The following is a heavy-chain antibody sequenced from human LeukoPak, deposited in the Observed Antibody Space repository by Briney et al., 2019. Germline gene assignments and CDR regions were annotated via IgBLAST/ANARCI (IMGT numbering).Heavy chain of an antibody. CDR3: ARGGYQPYYYMDV. CDR2: ISSSSGYI. CDR1: GFTFSSYA. Sequence: GGSLRLSCAASGFTFSSYAMNWVRQAPGKGLEWVSSISSSSGYIFYADSVKGRFTISRDNSKNIVYLQMDSLRVDDTALYYCARGGYQPYYYMDVWGTETTVTVSS. V-gene: IGHV3-21*01. J-gene: IGHJ6*03. D-gene: IGHD2-2*01.